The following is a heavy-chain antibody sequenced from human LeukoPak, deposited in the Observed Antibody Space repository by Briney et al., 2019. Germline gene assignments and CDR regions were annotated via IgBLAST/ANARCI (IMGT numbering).Heavy chain of an antibody. J-gene: IGHJ4*02. Sequence: GGSLRLSCAASGFTFSSYSMSWVRQAPGQGLEWVSYISSSSSIYYADSVKGRFTISRDNAKNSLYLQMNSLRDEDTAVYYCTRGAYSGTSLFDYWGQGTLVTVSS. V-gene: IGHV3-48*02. CDR3: TRGAYSGTSLFDY. D-gene: IGHD2-15*01. CDR1: GFTFSSYS. CDR2: ISSSSSI.